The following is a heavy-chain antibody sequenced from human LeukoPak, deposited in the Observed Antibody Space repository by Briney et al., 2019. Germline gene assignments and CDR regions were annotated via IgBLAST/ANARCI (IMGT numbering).Heavy chain of an antibody. CDR2: MNPNSNT. Sequence: GASVKVSCKASGYTFTSYDINWVRQATGQGLEWMGWMNPNSNTGYAQKFQGRVTMTRNTSISTAYMELSSLRSEDTAVYYCARRSVAYSYDSSGYSPVYYFDYWGQGTLVTVSS. V-gene: IGHV1-8*01. CDR1: GYTFTSYD. CDR3: ARRSVAYSYDSSGYSPVYYFDY. J-gene: IGHJ4*02. D-gene: IGHD3-22*01.